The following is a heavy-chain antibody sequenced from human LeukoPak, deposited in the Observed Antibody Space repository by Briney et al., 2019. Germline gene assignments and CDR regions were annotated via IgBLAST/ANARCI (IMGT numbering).Heavy chain of an antibody. V-gene: IGHV1-58*01. CDR2: IVVGSGNT. J-gene: IGHJ4*02. Sequence: GTSVKVSCKASGLTFTSSAVQWVRQARGQGLEWIGWIVVGSGNTNYAQKFQERVTINRDMSTSTAYMELSSLRSEDTAVYYCVTDDVTTGTKTALGYWGQGTLVTVSS. CDR3: VTDDVTTGTKTALGY. CDR1: GLTFTSSA. D-gene: IGHD1-1*01.